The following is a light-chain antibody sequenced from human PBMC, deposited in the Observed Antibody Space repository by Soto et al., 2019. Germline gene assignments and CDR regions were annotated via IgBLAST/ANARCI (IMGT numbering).Light chain of an antibody. CDR2: SAS. J-gene: IGKJ3*01. V-gene: IGKV1-9*01. CDR1: QGISTY. Sequence: IQLTQSPSSLSASAGDRVTITCRASQGISTYLTWYQQKPGKAPKVLIYSASILQNGAPSRFSGSESGTDFTRTITSLQPEDFATYCCQQLHTYPFTFGPGTKVAIK. CDR3: QQLHTYPFT.